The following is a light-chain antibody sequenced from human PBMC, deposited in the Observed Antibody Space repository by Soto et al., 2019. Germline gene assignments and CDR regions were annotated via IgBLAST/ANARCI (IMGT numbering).Light chain of an antibody. CDR3: HHCRNSPPTT. Sequence: IVMTQSPATLSVSPGQRATLSCRASQSVSTNLAWYQQKPGQAPRLLIYGASTRATGIPARFSGSGSGTECTPTITRLPSDAFAVYYRHHCRNSPPTTFGQGNRVDFK. J-gene: IGKJ1*01. V-gene: IGKV3D-15*01. CDR2: GAS. CDR1: QSVSTN.